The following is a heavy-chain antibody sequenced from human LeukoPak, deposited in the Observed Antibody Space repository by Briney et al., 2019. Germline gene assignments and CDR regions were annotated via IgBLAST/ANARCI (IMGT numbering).Heavy chain of an antibody. CDR3: AKCAKTPDGGSGWCNWFDA. D-gene: IGHD3-3*01. CDR2: ISGGIT. CDR1: GFTFSTYA. V-gene: IGHV3-23*01. Sequence: GGSLRLSCAASGFTFSTYALSWVRQAPGKGLEWVSAISGGITYYADSVKGRFTISRDNSRNTLYLQLNSLRAEDTALYYCAKCAKTPDGGSGWCNWFDAWGQGTLVTVSS. J-gene: IGHJ5*02.